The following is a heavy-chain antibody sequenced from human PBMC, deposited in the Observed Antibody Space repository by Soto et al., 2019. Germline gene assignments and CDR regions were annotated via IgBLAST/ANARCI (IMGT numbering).Heavy chain of an antibody. V-gene: IGHV3-74*01. Sequence: EVQLVESGGGLVQPGGSLRLSCAASGFTFSNYWMHWVRQAPGKGLVWVSRINSDGSTTGNADSVKGRFTISRDNAKNTLYLKMNSLRAEDTAVYYCVRGAVYNWRGDYWGQGTLVTVSS. D-gene: IGHD1-20*01. CDR1: GFTFSNYW. CDR2: INSDGSTT. CDR3: VRGAVYNWRGDY. J-gene: IGHJ4*02.